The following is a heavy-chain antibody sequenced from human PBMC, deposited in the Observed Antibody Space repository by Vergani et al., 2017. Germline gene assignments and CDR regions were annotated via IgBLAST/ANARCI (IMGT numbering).Heavy chain of an antibody. CDR2: IRYDGSNK. J-gene: IGHJ4*02. CDR3: AKDRYRSRIPDY. V-gene: IGHV3-30*02. Sequence: QVQLVESGGGVVQPGGSLRLSCAASGFTFNTYGIHWVRQAPGKGLEWVAFIRYDGSNKYYADTVKGRFTISRDNSQNTLCLQMNSLRAADTAVYYCAKDRYRSRIPDYWGQGSLVTVSS. D-gene: IGHD2-2*01. CDR1: GFTFNTYG.